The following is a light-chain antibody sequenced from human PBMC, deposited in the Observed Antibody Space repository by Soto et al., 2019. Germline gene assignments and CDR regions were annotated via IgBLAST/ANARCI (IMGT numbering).Light chain of an antibody. CDR1: SSDVGAYNY. J-gene: IGLJ2*01. CDR3: SSYTTIKTVV. CDR2: EVR. Sequence: QSALTQPASVSGSPGQSITISCTGTSSDVGAYNYVSWYQLHPGKVPKLIISEVRNRPSGVSSRFSGSKSANTASLTISGLQAEDEADYHCSSYTTIKTVVFGGGTKVTVL. V-gene: IGLV2-14*01.